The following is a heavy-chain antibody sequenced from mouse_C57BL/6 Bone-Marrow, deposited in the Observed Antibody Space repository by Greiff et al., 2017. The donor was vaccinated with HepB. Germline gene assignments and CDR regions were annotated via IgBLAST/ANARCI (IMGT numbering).Heavy chain of an antibody. J-gene: IGHJ1*03. CDR2: ISNLAYSI. CDR3: ARRTPYGSCDV. CDR1: GFTFSDYG. Sequence: EVMLVESGGGLVQPGGSLKLSCAASGFTFSDYGMAWVRQAPRKGPEWVAFISNLAYSIYYADTVTGRFTISRETAKNTRYLEMSSLRSEDTAMYYSARRTPYGSCDVWGTGTTVTVSS. V-gene: IGHV5-15*01.